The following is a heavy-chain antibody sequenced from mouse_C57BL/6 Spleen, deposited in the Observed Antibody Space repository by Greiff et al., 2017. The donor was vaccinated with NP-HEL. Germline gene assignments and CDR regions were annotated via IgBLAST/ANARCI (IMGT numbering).Heavy chain of an antibody. Sequence: VQLQQSGAELVMPGASVKLSCKASGYTFTSYWMHWVKQRPGQGLEWIGEIDPSDSYTNYNQKFKGKSTLTVDKSSSTAYMQLSSLTSEDSAVYYCARGLDGPYAMDYWGQRTSVTVSS. V-gene: IGHV1-69*01. J-gene: IGHJ4*01. D-gene: IGHD2-3*01. CDR3: ARGLDGPYAMDY. CDR2: IDPSDSYT. CDR1: GYTFTSYW.